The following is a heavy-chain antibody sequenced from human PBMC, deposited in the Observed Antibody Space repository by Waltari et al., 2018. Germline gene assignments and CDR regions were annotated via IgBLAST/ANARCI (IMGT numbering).Heavy chain of an antibody. CDR2: ISYEGSNK. J-gene: IGHJ6*03. Sequence: QVQLVESGGGVVQPGRSLRLSCAASGFTFSSYGMHWVRQAPGKGLEWVAVISYEGSNKYYADSVKGRFTISRDNSKNTLYLQMNSLRAEDTAVYYCAKEIYSSGYSYYYYYMDVWGKGTTVTVSS. CDR1: GFTFSSYG. D-gene: IGHD3-22*01. V-gene: IGHV3-30*18. CDR3: AKEIYSSGYSYYYYYMDV.